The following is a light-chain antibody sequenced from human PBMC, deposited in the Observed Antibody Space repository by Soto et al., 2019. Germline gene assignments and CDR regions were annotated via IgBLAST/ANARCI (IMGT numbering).Light chain of an antibody. CDR3: SSYTSSNTLV. V-gene: IGLV2-14*01. J-gene: IGLJ3*02. CDR2: EVS. CDR1: SSDIRGYNY. Sequence: QSALTQPASVSGSPGQSITSSCTGTSSDIRGYNYVSWYQQHPGKALKLMIFEVSDRPSGVSNRFSGSKFANTASLSISGLQAEDEADYYCSSYTSSNTLVFGGGTKLTV.